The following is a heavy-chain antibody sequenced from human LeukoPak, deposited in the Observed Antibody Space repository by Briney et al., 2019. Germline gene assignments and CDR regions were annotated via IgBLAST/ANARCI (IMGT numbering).Heavy chain of an antibody. Sequence: QAGGSLRLSCAASGFTFSSYGMHWVRQAPGKGLEWVAVIWYDGSNKYYADSVKGRFTISRDNSKNTLYLQTNSLRAEDTAVYYCARDHREFYYYDSSGYSFDYWGQGTLVTVSS. D-gene: IGHD3-22*01. CDR3: ARDHREFYYYDSSGYSFDY. J-gene: IGHJ4*02. CDR1: GFTFSSYG. V-gene: IGHV3-33*08. CDR2: IWYDGSNK.